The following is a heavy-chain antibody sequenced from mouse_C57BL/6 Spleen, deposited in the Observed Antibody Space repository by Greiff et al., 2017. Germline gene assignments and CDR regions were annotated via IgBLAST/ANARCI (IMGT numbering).Heavy chain of an antibody. CDR3: ARAYGSGPYYAMDY. CDR1: GYTFTDYY. J-gene: IGHJ4*01. V-gene: IGHV1-26*01. CDR2: INPNNGGT. Sequence: VQLQQSGPELVKPGASVKISCKASGYTFTDYYMNWVKQSHGKSLEWIGDINPNNGGTSYNQKFKGKATLTVDKSSSTAYMELRSLTSEDSAVYYCARAYGSGPYYAMDYWGQGTSVTVSS. D-gene: IGHD1-1*01.